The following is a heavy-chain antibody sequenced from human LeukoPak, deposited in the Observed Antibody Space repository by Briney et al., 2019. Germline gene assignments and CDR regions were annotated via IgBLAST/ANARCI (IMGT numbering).Heavy chain of an antibody. CDR1: SXX. CDR3: XXXXXXXXYSQFDY. V-gene: IGHV4-39*07. Sequence: SXXWXWIRQPPXXXXXXIGSIYYSGSTXYNPSLKSRVTISVXXAKKXFSLKLSSVTAADTAVYCXXXXXXXXXYSQFDYWGQGTLVTVSS. D-gene: IGHD2-21*01. CDR2: IYYSGST. J-gene: IGHJ4*02.